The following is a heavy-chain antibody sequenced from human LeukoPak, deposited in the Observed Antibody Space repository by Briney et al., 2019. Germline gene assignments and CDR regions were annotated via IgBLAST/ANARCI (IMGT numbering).Heavy chain of an antibody. CDR2: ISSSGSTI. CDR3: ASYSSEYSSSWYFDY. CDR1: GFTFSSYE. D-gene: IGHD6-13*01. Sequence: GGSLRLSCAASGFTFSSYEMNWVRQAPGKGLEWVSYISSSGSTIYYADSVKGRFTISRDNAKNSLYLQMNSLRAEDTAVYYCASYSSEYSSSWYFDYWGQGTLVTVSS. V-gene: IGHV3-48*03. J-gene: IGHJ4*02.